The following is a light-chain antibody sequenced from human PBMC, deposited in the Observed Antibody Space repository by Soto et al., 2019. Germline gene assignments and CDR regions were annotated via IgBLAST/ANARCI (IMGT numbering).Light chain of an antibody. CDR2: DAS. V-gene: IGKV1-33*01. Sequence: DIQRTRSPSSLSASVGDRVTITCQASQDIKNYLNWYQQKSGKAPKLLIYDASDLETGVPSRFSGSGSGTDFTFTINSLQPEDIAAYYCQQYDNLPLTFGGGTKVDIK. J-gene: IGKJ4*01. CDR3: QQYDNLPLT. CDR1: QDIKNY.